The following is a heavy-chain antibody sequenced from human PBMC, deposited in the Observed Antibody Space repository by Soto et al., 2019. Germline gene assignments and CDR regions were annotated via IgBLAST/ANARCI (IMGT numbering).Heavy chain of an antibody. CDR3: AKDRYGDYGGIDY. J-gene: IGHJ4*02. V-gene: IGHV3-23*01. CDR2: ITGSGGST. D-gene: IGHD4-17*01. Sequence: GGSLRLSCAASGFTFSTYAMIWVRQAPGKGLEWVSVITGSGGSTYYADSVKGRFTISRDTSKNTLFLQMNSLRAEDTAVYYCAKDRYGDYGGIDYWGEGTMVTVSS. CDR1: GFTFSTYA.